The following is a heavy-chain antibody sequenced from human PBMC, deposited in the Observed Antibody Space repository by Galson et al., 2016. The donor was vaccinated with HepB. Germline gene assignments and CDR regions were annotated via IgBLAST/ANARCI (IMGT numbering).Heavy chain of an antibody. J-gene: IGHJ6*02. Sequence: SLRLSCAASGFTVSSMTWVRQAPGKGLEWVSVIYSGGSTYYTDSVKGRFTISRDNPKNTVYLQMNSLRAEDTAMYHCATKQEGITMIRGVTVDYYGMDVWGQGTTVTVSS. D-gene: IGHD3-10*01. V-gene: IGHV3-53*01. CDR1: GFTVSS. CDR2: IYSGGST. CDR3: ATKQEGITMIRGVTVDYYGMDV.